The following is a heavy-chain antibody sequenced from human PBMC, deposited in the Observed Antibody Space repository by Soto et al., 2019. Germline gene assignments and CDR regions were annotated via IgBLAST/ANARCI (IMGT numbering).Heavy chain of an antibody. V-gene: IGHV1-69*13. CDR2: IIPIFGTA. J-gene: IGHJ6*02. CDR1: GGTFSNYA. Sequence: GASVKVSCKASGGTFSNYAINWVRQAPGQGVEWMGGIIPIFGTANYAQKFQGRVTITADESTSTAYMELSSLRSEDTAVYYCARDHWVEAARRAYYGMDVWGQGTTVTVSS. D-gene: IGHD6-6*01. CDR3: ARDHWVEAARRAYYGMDV.